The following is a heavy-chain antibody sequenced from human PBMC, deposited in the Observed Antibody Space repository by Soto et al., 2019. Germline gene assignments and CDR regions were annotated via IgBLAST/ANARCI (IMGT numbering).Heavy chain of an antibody. V-gene: IGHV3-33*01. J-gene: IGHJ4*02. CDR3: ARDCGGDCYSTGVFDY. Sequence: PGGSLRLSCAAPGFTFSSYGMHWVRQAPGKGLEWVAVIWYDGSNKYYADSVKGRFTISRDNSKNTLYLQMNSLRAEDTAVYYCARDCGGDCYSTGVFDYWGQGTLVTVSS. CDR2: IWYDGSNK. CDR1: GFTFSSYG. D-gene: IGHD2-21*02.